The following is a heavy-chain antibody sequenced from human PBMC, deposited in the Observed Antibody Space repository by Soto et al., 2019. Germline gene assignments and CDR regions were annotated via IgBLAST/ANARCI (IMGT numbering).Heavy chain of an antibody. J-gene: IGHJ4*02. CDR1: GFTVSSNY. CDR3: ARDLITRVRGVIITQDY. V-gene: IGHV3-53*01. D-gene: IGHD3-10*01. CDR2: IYSGGSA. Sequence: GGSLRLSCAASGFTVSSNYMSWVRQAPGKGLEWVSVIYSGGSAYYADSVKGRFTISRDNSKNTLYLQMNSLRAEDTAVYYCARDLITRVRGVIITQDYWGQGTLVTVSS.